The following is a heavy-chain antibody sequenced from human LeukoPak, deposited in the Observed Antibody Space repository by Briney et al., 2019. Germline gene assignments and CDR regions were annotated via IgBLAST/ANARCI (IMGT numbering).Heavy chain of an antibody. V-gene: IGHV4-30-2*01. D-gene: IGHD3-22*01. Sequence: PSETLSLTCPVSGGSISSGGYYWSWIRQPPGKGLEWIGYIYHSGSTYYNPSLKSRVTISVDRSKNQFSLKLSSVTAADTAVYYCARVVPVVPPYYMDVWGKGTTVTVSS. CDR3: ARVVPVVPPYYMDV. J-gene: IGHJ6*03. CDR2: IYHSGST. CDR1: GGSISSGGYY.